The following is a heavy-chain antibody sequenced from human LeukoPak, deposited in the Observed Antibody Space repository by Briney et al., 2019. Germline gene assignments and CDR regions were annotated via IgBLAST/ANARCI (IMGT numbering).Heavy chain of an antibody. CDR2: INHSGST. J-gene: IGHJ4*02. V-gene: IGHV4-34*01. CDR1: GGSFSGYY. D-gene: IGHD3-16*01. CDR3: ARAELGSLDY. Sequence: SETLSLTCAVYGGSFSGYYWSWIRQPPGKGLEWIGEINHSGSTNYNPSLKSRVTISVDTSKNQFSLKLSSVTAADTAVYYCARAELGSLDYWGQGTLVTVSS.